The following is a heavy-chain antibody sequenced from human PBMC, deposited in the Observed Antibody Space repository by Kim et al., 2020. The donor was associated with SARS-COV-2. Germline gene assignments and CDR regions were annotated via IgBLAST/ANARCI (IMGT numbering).Heavy chain of an antibody. J-gene: IGHJ5*02. CDR1: GGSVSSGSYY. V-gene: IGHV4-61*01. CDR3: ARGIVVVATQLWFDP. D-gene: IGHD5-12*01. Sequence: SETLSLTCTVSGGSVSSGSYYWSWIRQPPGKGLEWIGYIYYSGSTNYNPSLKSRVTISVDTSKNQFSLKLSSVTAADTAVYYCARGIVVVATQLWFDPWG. CDR2: IYYSGST.